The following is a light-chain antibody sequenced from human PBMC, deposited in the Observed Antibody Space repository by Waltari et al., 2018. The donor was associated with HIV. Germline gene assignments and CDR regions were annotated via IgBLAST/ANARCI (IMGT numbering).Light chain of an antibody. J-gene: IGLJ3*02. CDR3: SSYTSSGTLV. Sequence: QSALTQSASVSGSPGQSITISCTGTSSDVGLYNYVYWYQQHPGKAPKLLIYDVSNRPSGVSDRVSGSKSGNTASLTISGLQAEDEADYYCSSYTSSGTLVFGGGTKLTVL. V-gene: IGLV2-14*03. CDR1: SSDVGLYNY. CDR2: DVS.